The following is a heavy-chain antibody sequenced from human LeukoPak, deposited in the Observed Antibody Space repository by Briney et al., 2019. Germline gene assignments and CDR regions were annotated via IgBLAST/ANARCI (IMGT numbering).Heavy chain of an antibody. Sequence: PGGSLRLSCAASGFTFSTYIMNWVRQAPGKGLEWVSAITGSGGNTYYRDSVKGRFTISRDNTKNSLYLQMNSLRAEDTAVFYCAREELVYYFDYWGQGTLVTVSS. D-gene: IGHD1-1*01. J-gene: IGHJ4*02. CDR3: AREELVYYFDY. CDR1: GFTFSTYI. CDR2: ITGSGGNT. V-gene: IGHV3-23*01.